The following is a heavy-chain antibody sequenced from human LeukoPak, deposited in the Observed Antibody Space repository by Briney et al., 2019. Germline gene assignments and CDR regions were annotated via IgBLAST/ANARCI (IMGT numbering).Heavy chain of an antibody. J-gene: IGHJ6*03. D-gene: IGHD3-3*01. V-gene: IGHV4-39*07. CDR3: ARAGYYDFWSGYYTGYYYMDV. CDR1: GGSISSSSYY. CDR2: IYYSGST. Sequence: SETLSLTCTVSGGSISSSSYYWGWIRQPPGKGLEWIGSIYYSGSTYYNPSLKSRVTISADTSKNQFSLKLSSVTAADTAVYYCARAGYYDFWSGYYTGYYYMDVWGKGTTVTVSS.